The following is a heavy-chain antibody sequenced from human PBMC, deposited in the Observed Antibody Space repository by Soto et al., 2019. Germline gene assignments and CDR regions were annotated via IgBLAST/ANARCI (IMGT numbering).Heavy chain of an antibody. Sequence: SETLSLTCTVSGGSISSYYWSWIRQPPGKGLEWIGYIYYSGSTNYNPSLKSRVTISVDTSKNQFSLKLSSVTAADTAVYYCARFPITIVRGVIPGFDYWGQGTLVTVSS. CDR2: IYYSGST. J-gene: IGHJ4*02. CDR1: GGSISSYY. D-gene: IGHD3-10*01. CDR3: ARFPITIVRGVIPGFDY. V-gene: IGHV4-59*01.